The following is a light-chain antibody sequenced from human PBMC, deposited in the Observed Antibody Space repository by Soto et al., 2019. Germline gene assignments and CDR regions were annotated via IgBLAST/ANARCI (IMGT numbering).Light chain of an antibody. CDR3: QQYNTYWT. V-gene: IGKV1-5*01. CDR1: QTISHW. Sequence: DIHLTQSPSTLSASVGDRVTITCRASQTISHWLAWYQQKPGKAPKLLIFDASSLENGVPSRFSGSGSWTEFTLTITGLPPDDFATYYCQQYNTYWTVGKGTKVES. CDR2: DAS. J-gene: IGKJ1*01.